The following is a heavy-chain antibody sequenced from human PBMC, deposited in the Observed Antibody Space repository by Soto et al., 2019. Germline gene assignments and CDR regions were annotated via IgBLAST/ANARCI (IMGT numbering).Heavy chain of an antibody. Sequence: GGSLRLSCAASGFIFSTYSMGWVRQAPGKGLEWVSAVSGSGGNTNYADSVRGRFTISRDNSKNTAHLQMNSLRADDTAVYYCARSAWGSYRFDHWGQGALVTVSS. CDR3: ARSAWGSYRFDH. D-gene: IGHD3-16*01. V-gene: IGHV3-23*01. CDR2: VSGSGGNT. CDR1: GFIFSTYS. J-gene: IGHJ5*02.